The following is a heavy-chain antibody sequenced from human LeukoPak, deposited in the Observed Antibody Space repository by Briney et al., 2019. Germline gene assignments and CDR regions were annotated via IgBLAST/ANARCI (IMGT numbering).Heavy chain of an antibody. Sequence: GGSLRLSCAASGITFGNNWMHWVRQGPGKGLVWISRINSDGGGAIYADSVKGRFTVSRDNAKNTLYLQMNSLRAEDTAVYYCARDLSRRGMDVWGKGTTVTVSS. CDR1: GITFGNNW. V-gene: IGHV3-74*01. CDR2: INSDGGGA. CDR3: ARDLSRRGMDV. J-gene: IGHJ6*04.